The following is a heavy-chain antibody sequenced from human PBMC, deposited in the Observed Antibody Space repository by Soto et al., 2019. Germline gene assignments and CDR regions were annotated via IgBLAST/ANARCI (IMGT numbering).Heavy chain of an antibody. Sequence: ASVKVSCKASGYTFTSYAMHWVRQAPGQRLEWMGWINAGNGNTKYSQKFQGRVTITRDTSASTAYMELSSLRSEDTAVYYCARSLMTTVLGAYMDVWGKGTTVTVSS. CDR2: INAGNGNT. CDR1: GYTFTSYA. J-gene: IGHJ6*03. D-gene: IGHD4-4*01. CDR3: ARSLMTTVLGAYMDV. V-gene: IGHV1-3*01.